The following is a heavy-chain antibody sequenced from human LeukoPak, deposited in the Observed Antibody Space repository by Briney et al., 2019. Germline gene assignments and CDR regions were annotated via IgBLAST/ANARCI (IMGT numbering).Heavy chain of an antibody. CDR2: ISSSSSYI. CDR3: AIYCTNGVCYTG. Sequence: PGGSLRLSCAASGFTLSSYSMNWVRQAPGKGLEWVSSISSSSSYIYYADSVKGRFTISRDNAKNSLYLQMNSLRAEDTAVYYCAIYCTNGVCYTGWGQGTLVTVSS. D-gene: IGHD2-8*01. CDR1: GFTLSSYS. V-gene: IGHV3-21*01. J-gene: IGHJ4*02.